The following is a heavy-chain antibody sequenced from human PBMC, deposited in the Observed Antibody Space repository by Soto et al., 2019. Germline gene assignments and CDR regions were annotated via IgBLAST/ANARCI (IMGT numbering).Heavy chain of an antibody. V-gene: IGHV4-59*08. J-gene: IGHJ6*02. CDR1: GGSISSYY. CDR3: ARHGSGSYYRLYYYYYGMDV. CDR2: IYYSGST. D-gene: IGHD3-10*01. Sequence: QVQLQESGPGLVKPSETLSLTCTVSGGSISSYYWSWIRQPPGKGLEWIGYIYYSGSTNYNPSLKSRVTISVDTSKNQFSLQLSSVTAADTAVYYCARHGSGSYYRLYYYYYGMDVWGQGTTVTVSS.